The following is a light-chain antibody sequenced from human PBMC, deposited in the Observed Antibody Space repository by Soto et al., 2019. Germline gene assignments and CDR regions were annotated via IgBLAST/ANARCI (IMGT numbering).Light chain of an antibody. CDR2: DAS. Sequence: DIQMTQSPSTLSASVGDRVTITCRASQTINSWLAWYQQKPGKAPKVLIFDASSLKTGVPSRFIGSGSGTEFTLTISNLQPHDFATYYCQQYDSYSSGPFGQGTKVEIK. CDR1: QTINSW. CDR3: QQYDSYSSGP. V-gene: IGKV1-5*01. J-gene: IGKJ1*01.